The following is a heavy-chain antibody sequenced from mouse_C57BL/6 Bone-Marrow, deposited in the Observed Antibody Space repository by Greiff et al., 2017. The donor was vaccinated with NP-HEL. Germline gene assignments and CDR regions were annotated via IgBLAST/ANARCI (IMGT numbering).Heavy chain of an antibody. V-gene: IGHV1-72*01. CDR3: ARRRSYGNYNWYFDV. CDR1: GYTFTSYW. CDR2: IDPNSGGT. J-gene: IGHJ1*03. Sequence: QVQLQQPGAELVKPGASVKLSCKASGYTFTSYWMHWVKQRPGRGLEWIGRIDPNSGGTKYNEKFKSKATLTVDKPSSTAYMQLSSLTSEDSAVYSGARRRSYGNYNWYFDVWGTGTTVTVSS. D-gene: IGHD2-1*01.